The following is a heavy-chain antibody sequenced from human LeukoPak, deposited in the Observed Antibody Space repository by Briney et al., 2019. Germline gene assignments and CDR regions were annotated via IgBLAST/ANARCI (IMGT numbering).Heavy chain of an antibody. CDR2: ISSGSGYI. Sequence: GGSLRLSCTASGLIFRNYAMTWVRQAPRKGLEWVSSISSGSGYIYYADSVKGRFTISRDDAKNSLYLQMNSLRADDTAAYYCARDGWPGSSYYRPFDYWGQGTLVTVSS. V-gene: IGHV3-21*01. J-gene: IGHJ4*02. CDR1: GLIFRNYA. D-gene: IGHD6-13*01. CDR3: ARDGWPGSSYYRPFDY.